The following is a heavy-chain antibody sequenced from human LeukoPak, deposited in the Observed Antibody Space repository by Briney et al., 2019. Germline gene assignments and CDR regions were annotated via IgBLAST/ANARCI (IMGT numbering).Heavy chain of an antibody. Sequence: ASVKVSCKASGYTFTVYYMHWVRQAPGQGLEWMGWISGYNGNTNYAQKFQGRVTMTTETSTSTAYMELRSLRSDDTAVYYCARTCSGSSCYVIYWGQGTLLTVSS. CDR2: ISGYNGNT. D-gene: IGHD2-2*01. CDR1: GYTFTVYY. CDR3: ARTCSGSSCYVIY. J-gene: IGHJ4*02. V-gene: IGHV1-18*04.